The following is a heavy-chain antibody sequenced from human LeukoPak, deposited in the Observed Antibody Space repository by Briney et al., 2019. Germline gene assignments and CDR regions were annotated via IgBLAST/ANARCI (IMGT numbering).Heavy chain of an antibody. CDR2: ITSSSTYT. V-gene: IGHV3-21*01. D-gene: IGHD3-9*01. J-gene: IGHJ4*02. Sequence: PGGSLRLSCAASGFTFNIYNMNWVRQAPGKALEWVSSITSSSTYTYYADSVKGRYTISRDNAKNSLYLQMNSLRAEDTAVYYCARVGVLRYFDYWGQGTLVTVSS. CDR3: ARVGVLRYFDY. CDR1: GFTFNIYN.